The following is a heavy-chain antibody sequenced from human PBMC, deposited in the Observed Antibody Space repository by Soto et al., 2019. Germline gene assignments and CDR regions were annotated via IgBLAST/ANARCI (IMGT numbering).Heavy chain of an antibody. J-gene: IGHJ4*02. Sequence: QVQLVQSGAEVKKPGSSVKVSCKASGGTFSSYTISWVRQAPGQGLEWMGRIIPILGIANYAQKFQGRVTITADKSTSTAYMDLSSLRSEDTAVYYATFTSPALDYWGQGTLVTVSS. CDR2: IIPILGIA. CDR1: GGTFSSYT. CDR3: TFTSPALDY. D-gene: IGHD3-10*01. V-gene: IGHV1-69*02.